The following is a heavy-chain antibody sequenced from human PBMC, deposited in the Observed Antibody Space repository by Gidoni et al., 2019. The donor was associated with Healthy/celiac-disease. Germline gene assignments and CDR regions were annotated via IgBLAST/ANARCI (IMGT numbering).Heavy chain of an antibody. CDR3: ARGQTYYDFWSGYRELDV. V-gene: IGHV4-34*01. J-gene: IGHJ6*02. CDR1: GGSFSGYY. Sequence: QVQLQQWGAGLLKPSETLSLTCAVYGGSFSGYYWSWIRQPPGKGLEWIGEINHSGSTNYNPSLKSRVTISVDTSKNQFSLKLSSVTAADTAVYYCARGQTYYDFWSGYRELDVWGQGTTVTVSS. CDR2: INHSGST. D-gene: IGHD3-3*01.